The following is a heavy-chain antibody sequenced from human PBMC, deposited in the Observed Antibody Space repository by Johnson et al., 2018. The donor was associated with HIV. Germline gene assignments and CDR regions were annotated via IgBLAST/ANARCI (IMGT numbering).Heavy chain of an antibody. CDR1: GFTFSSYW. D-gene: IGHD6-13*01. CDR2: ISYDGSNK. J-gene: IGHJ3*02. CDR3: ANLGYSSSWDYDGFDI. V-gene: IGHV3-30*18. Sequence: QVQLVESGGGLVQPGGSLRLSCAASGFTFSSYWMHWVRQAPGKWLEWVAVISYDGSNKYYGDSVKGRFTISRDNAKNTLYLQMNSLRAEDTAVYYCANLGYSSSWDYDGFDIWGQGTMVTVSS.